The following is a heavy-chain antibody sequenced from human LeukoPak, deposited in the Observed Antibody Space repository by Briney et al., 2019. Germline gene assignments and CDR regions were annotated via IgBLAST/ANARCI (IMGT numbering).Heavy chain of an antibody. Sequence: SGTLSLTCAVYGGSFSGYYWSWIRQPPGKGLEWIGEINHSGSTNYNPSLKSRVTISVDTSKNQFSLKLSSVTAADTAVYYCARRRHTYDFWSGSPFDYWGQGTLVTVSS. V-gene: IGHV4-34*01. CDR2: INHSGST. CDR1: GGSFSGYY. D-gene: IGHD3-3*01. CDR3: ARRRHTYDFWSGSPFDY. J-gene: IGHJ4*02.